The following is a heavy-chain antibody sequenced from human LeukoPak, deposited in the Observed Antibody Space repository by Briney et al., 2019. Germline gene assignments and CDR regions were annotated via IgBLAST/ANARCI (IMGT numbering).Heavy chain of an antibody. D-gene: IGHD6-13*01. Sequence: GGSLRLSCAASGFTVSSNYMSWVRQAPGKGLEWVSVIYSGGSTYYADSVKGRFTISRDNSKNTLYLQMNSLRAEDTAVYYCARDNFSSWYRATFDYWGQGTLVTVSS. V-gene: IGHV3-66*01. CDR2: IYSGGST. CDR1: GFTVSSNY. CDR3: ARDNFSSWYRATFDY. J-gene: IGHJ4*02.